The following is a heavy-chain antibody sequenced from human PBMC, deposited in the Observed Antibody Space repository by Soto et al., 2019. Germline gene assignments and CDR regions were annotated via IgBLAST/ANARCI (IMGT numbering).Heavy chain of an antibody. CDR3: ARGGRHDSSGYYLPFSGMDV. V-gene: IGHV1-18*01. CDR1: GYTFTSYG. CDR2: ISAYNGNT. Sequence: QVQLVQPGAEVKKPGASVKVSCKASGYTFTSYGISWVRQAPGQGLEWMGWISAYNGNTNYAQKLQGRVTMTTDTSTSTAYMELRSLRSDDTAVYYCARGGRHDSSGYYLPFSGMDVGGQGTTVTVSS. D-gene: IGHD3-22*01. J-gene: IGHJ6*02.